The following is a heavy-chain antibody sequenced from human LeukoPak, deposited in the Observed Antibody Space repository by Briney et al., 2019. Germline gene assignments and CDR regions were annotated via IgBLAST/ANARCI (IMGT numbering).Heavy chain of an antibody. CDR1: GGSISSGDYY. Sequence: SQTLSLTCTVSGGSISSGDYYWSWIRQPPGKGLEWIGYIYYSGSTYYNPSLKSRVTISVDTSKNQFSLKLSSVTAADTAVYYCARDPSVYCSSTSCLIPMDVWGKGTTVTDSS. V-gene: IGHV4-30-4*08. CDR2: IYYSGST. CDR3: ARDPSVYCSSTSCLIPMDV. J-gene: IGHJ6*03. D-gene: IGHD2-2*01.